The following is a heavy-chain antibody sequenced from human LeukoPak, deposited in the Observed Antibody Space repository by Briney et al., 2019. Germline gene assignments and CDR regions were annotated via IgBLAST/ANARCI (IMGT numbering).Heavy chain of an antibody. CDR3: ATLISGWSLY. Sequence: EGSLRLSCAASGFTFSSYWMHWVRQAPGKGLVWVSRINADGSTTSYADSVRGRFTISRDNAKNTLYLQMNSLRAEDTAVYYCATLISGWSLYWGQGTLVTVSS. CDR1: GFTFSSYW. CDR2: INADGSTT. J-gene: IGHJ4*02. V-gene: IGHV3-74*01. D-gene: IGHD6-19*01.